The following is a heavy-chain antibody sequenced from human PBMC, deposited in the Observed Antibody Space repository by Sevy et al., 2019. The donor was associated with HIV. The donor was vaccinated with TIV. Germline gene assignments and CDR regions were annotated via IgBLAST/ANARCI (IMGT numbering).Heavy chain of an antibody. CDR3: ATEGYITMVRGVIITGALDI. J-gene: IGHJ3*02. CDR2: IYYSGST. Sequence: SETLSVTCTVSGGSISSYYWSWIRQPPGKGLEWIGYIYYSGSTNYNPSLKSRVTISVDTSKNQFSLKLSSVTAADTAVYYCATEGYITMVRGVIITGALDIRGQGTMVTVSS. CDR1: GGSISSYY. V-gene: IGHV4-59*01. D-gene: IGHD3-10*01.